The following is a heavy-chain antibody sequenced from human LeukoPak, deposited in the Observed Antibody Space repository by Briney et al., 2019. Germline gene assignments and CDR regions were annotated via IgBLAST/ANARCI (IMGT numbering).Heavy chain of an antibody. CDR2: IYYSGST. Sequence: SETLSLTCTVSGGSISSYYWSWIRQPPGKGLEWIGYIYYSGSTNYNPSLKSRVTISVDTSKNQFSLKLSSVTAADTAVYYCARHHPVAAGPTFDYWGQGTLVTVSS. CDR3: ARHHPVAAGPTFDY. J-gene: IGHJ4*02. CDR1: GGSISSYY. D-gene: IGHD6-13*01. V-gene: IGHV4-59*08.